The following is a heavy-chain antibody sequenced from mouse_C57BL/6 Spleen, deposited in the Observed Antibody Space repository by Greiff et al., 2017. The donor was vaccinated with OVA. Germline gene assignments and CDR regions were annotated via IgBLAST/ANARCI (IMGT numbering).Heavy chain of an antibody. V-gene: IGHV5-9*01. D-gene: IGHD6-2*01. CDR2: ISGGGGNT. CDR1: GFTFSSYT. Sequence: EVMLVESGGGLVKPGGSLKLSCAASGFTFSSYTMSWVRQTPEKRLEWVATISGGGGNTYYTDSVKGRSTISRDNAKNTPFLQMSSLSSEDTALYYCTRQTLSYYFDYWGQGTTLTVSS. J-gene: IGHJ2*01. CDR3: TRQTLSYYFDY.